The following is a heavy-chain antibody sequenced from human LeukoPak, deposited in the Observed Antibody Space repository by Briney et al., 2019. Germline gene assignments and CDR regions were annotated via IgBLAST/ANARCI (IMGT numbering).Heavy chain of an antibody. CDR1: GGTFSSYA. CDR2: IIPIFGTA. CDR3: ARESQDTAMGDYFDY. Sequence: SVKVSCKASGGTFSSYAISWVRQAPGQELEWMGRIIPIFGTANYAQKFQGRVTITTDESTSTAYMELSSLRSEDTAVYYCARESQDTAMGDYFDYWGQGTLVTVSS. V-gene: IGHV1-69*05. J-gene: IGHJ4*02. D-gene: IGHD5-18*01.